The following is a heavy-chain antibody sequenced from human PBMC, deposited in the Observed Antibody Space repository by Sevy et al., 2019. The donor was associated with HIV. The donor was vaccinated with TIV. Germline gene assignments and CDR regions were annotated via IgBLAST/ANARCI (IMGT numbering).Heavy chain of an antibody. CDR1: GYTFTSYG. J-gene: IGHJ3*02. CDR2: ISAYNGNT. CDR3: ARVWYCSSTSCYGEAFDI. Sequence: ASVKVSCKASGYTFTSYGISWVRQAPGQGLEWMGWISAYNGNTNYAQKLQGRVTMTTDTSTSTAYMELRSLRSDDTAVYYCARVWYCSSTSCYGEAFDIWGQGTMVTVSS. D-gene: IGHD2-2*01. V-gene: IGHV1-18*01.